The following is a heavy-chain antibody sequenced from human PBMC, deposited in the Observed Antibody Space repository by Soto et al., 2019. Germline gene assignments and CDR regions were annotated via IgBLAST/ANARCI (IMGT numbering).Heavy chain of an antibody. Sequence: QVQLVESGGGVVQPGRSLRLSCAASGFTFSSYGMHWVRQAPGKGLEWVAVISYDGSNKYYADSVKGRFTISRDNSKNTLYLQMNSLRAEDTAVYYCAKTVVAYYSYYGMDVWGQGTTVTVSS. CDR3: AKTVVAYYSYYGMDV. CDR1: GFTFSSYG. J-gene: IGHJ6*02. CDR2: ISYDGSNK. D-gene: IGHD2-15*01. V-gene: IGHV3-30*18.